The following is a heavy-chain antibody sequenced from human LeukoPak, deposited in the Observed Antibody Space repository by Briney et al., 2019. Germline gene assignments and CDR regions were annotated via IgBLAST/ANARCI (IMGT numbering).Heavy chain of an antibody. V-gene: IGHV3-66*01. CDR3: ARRERLGYSYGRGTLDI. D-gene: IGHD5-18*01. Sequence: GGSLRLSCAASGFTFSNAYMSWVRQAPGKGLEWVSFIDSTGSTYYADSVKGRFTISRDNSRNTLYLQMNSLRVEDTAVYYCARRERLGYSYGRGTLDIWGQGTMVTVSS. CDR1: GFTFSNAY. CDR2: IDSTGST. J-gene: IGHJ3*02.